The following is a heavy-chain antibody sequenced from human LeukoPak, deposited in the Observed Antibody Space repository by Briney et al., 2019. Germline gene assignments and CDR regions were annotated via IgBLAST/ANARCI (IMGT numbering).Heavy chain of an antibody. V-gene: IGHV4-59*02. CDR3: ARIHRYCSGGACYVLDN. Sequence: SGTLSLTCVASGGSVSGYYWGWIRQPPGRGLEWIGYVYYSGSTNYNPSFKSRITISVDTSRNQFSLQLSSVTAADTAVYYCARIHRYCSGGACYVLDNWGQGTLVAVSS. CDR1: GGSVSGYY. CDR2: VYYSGST. J-gene: IGHJ4*02. D-gene: IGHD2-15*01.